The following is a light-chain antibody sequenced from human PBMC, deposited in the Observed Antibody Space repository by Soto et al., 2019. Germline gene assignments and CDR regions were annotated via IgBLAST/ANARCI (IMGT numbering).Light chain of an antibody. CDR2: AAS. V-gene: IGKV1-39*01. J-gene: IGKJ2*01. CDR1: QSISDY. Sequence: DIQMTHSPSSLSASVGDRVTITCRASQSISDYLNWFQQKPGKAPKLLIYAASTLQSGVPLRFSGSRSGTDFTLTISSLQPEDFATYFCQQSYDTPYTFGQGTKLEIK. CDR3: QQSYDTPYT.